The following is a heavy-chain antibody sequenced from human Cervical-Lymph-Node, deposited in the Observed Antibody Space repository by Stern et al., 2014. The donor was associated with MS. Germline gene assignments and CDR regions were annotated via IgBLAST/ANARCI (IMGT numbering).Heavy chain of an antibody. CDR1: GHTTTSYG. D-gene: IGHD6-25*01. V-gene: IGHV1-18*01. CDR3: ATFIATAGTFNY. CDR2: ISAHNGNT. J-gene: IGHJ4*02. Sequence: QMQLVQSGAEVKKPGASVKVSCKASGHTTTSYGISWVRQAPGQGLEWMGWISAHNGNTNYVQKLQGRVTMTTDTSTSTAYMELRSLRSDDTAVYYCATFIATAGTFNYWGQGTLVTVSS.